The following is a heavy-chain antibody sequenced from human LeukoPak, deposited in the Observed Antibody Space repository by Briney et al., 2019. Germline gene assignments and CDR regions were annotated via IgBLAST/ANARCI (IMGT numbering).Heavy chain of an antibody. CDR2: IFSGGST. CDR1: GFTVSSNY. D-gene: IGHD3-22*01. Sequence: GGSLRLSCAVSGFTVSSNYMSWVCQAPGKGLEWVSVIFSGGSTYYADSVKGRFTISRDDSKNTVYLQMNSLRAEDTSVYFCAIGGESSGYYYADYCGQGTLVTVSS. J-gene: IGHJ4*02. CDR3: AIGGESSGYYYADY. V-gene: IGHV3-66*01.